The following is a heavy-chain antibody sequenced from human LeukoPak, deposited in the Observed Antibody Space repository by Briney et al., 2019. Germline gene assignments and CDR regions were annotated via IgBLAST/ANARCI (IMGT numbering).Heavy chain of an antibody. J-gene: IGHJ3*02. V-gene: IGHV3-73*01. D-gene: IGHD2-2*02. CDR3: TRHKYSTSWYTHAFDI. CDR2: IRTKTNSYAT. CDR1: GFSFSDSA. Sequence: PGGSLRLSCAASGFSFSDSAMHWVRQASGKGLEWVGRIRTKTNSYATAYAASVEGRFTISRDDSQNTAYLQMNSLKTEDTAVYFCTRHKYSTSWYTHAFDIWGQGTTVTVSS.